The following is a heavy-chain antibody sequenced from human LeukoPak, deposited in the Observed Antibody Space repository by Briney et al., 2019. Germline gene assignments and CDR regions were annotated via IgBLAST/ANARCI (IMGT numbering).Heavy chain of an antibody. CDR2: VYYSGST. CDR1: GGSISSSSYY. Sequence: PSETLSLTCTVSGGSISSSSYYWGWIRQPPGKGLEWIGSVYYSGSTYYNPSLKSRVTISVDRSKNQFSLKLTSVTAADTGVYLCARSFFARGSPGSWFDPWGQGTLVTVSS. D-gene: IGHD3-10*01. V-gene: IGHV4-39*07. CDR3: ARSFFARGSPGSWFDP. J-gene: IGHJ5*02.